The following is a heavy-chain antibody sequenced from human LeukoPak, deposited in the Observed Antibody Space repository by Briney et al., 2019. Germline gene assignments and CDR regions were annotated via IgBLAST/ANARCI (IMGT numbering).Heavy chain of an antibody. D-gene: IGHD3-22*01. Sequence: GGSLRLSCAASRFTFSRYAMNWVRQAPGKGLEWVSAISGSGGSTYYADSVKGRFTISRDNSKNTLYLQMNSLRVEDTAVYYCAENPQYYYDSSGFFEYWGQGTLVTVSS. V-gene: IGHV3-23*01. J-gene: IGHJ4*02. CDR1: RFTFSRYA. CDR3: AENPQYYYDSSGFFEY. CDR2: ISGSGGST.